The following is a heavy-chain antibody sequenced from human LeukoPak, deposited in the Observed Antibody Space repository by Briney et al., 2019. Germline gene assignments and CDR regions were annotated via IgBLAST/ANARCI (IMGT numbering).Heavy chain of an antibody. D-gene: IGHD3-16*02. CDR3: ARGSYHGSIDY. Sequence: GGSLRLSCAASGFTFSSYSMNWVRQAPGKGLEWVSYISSSSSTIYYADSVKGRFTISRDNAKNSLYLQMNSLRAEDTAVYYCARGSYHGSIDYWGQGTLVTVSS. CDR1: GFTFSSYS. CDR2: ISSSSSTI. J-gene: IGHJ4*02. V-gene: IGHV3-48*04.